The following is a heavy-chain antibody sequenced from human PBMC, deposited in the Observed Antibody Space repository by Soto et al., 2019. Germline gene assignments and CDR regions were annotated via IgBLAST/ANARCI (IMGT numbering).Heavy chain of an antibody. CDR3: AKGGVDTFGLSY. CDR1: GFTFSSFW. V-gene: IGHV3-74*01. CDR2: INTDGSST. Sequence: EVQLVESGGGLVQPGGSLRLSCAVSGFTFSSFWMHWVRQAPGEGLVWVSRINTDGSSTSYADSVKGRFTISRDNAKNTLYLQMNSLGVEDTAMYYCAKGGVDTFGLSYGGQGPLVTVSS. J-gene: IGHJ4*02. D-gene: IGHD3-16*01.